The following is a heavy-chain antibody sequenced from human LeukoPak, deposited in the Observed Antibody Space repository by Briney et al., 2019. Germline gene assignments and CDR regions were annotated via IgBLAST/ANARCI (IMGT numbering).Heavy chain of an antibody. CDR3: ARDPGRSGGSCYPDY. Sequence: KPGGSLRLSCAASGFTFGSFSMTWVRQAPGKGLEWVSTISSSGSGTYIYYADSVKGRFTISRDNAKNSLYLQMNSLRAEDTAVYYCARDPGRSGGSCYPDYWGQGTLVTVSS. J-gene: IGHJ4*02. V-gene: IGHV3-21*01. CDR2: ISSSGSGTYI. CDR1: GFTFGSFS. D-gene: IGHD2-15*01.